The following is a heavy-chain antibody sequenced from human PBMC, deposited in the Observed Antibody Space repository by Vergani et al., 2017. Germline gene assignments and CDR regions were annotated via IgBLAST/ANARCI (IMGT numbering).Heavy chain of an antibody. D-gene: IGHD2-2*01. CDR1: GFTFSSYA. Sequence: QVQLVESGGGVVQPGRSLRLSCAASGFTFSSYAMHWVRQAPGKGLEWVAVISYDGSNKYYADSVKGRFTISRHNSKNTLYLQMNSLRAEDTAVYYCARGVPAAFIYLSYWGQGTLVTVSS. V-gene: IGHV3-30*14. J-gene: IGHJ4*02. CDR3: ARGVPAAFIYLSY. CDR2: ISYDGSNK.